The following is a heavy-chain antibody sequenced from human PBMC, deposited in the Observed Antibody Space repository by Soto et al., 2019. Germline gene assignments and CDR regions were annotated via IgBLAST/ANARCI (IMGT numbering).Heavy chain of an antibody. V-gene: IGHV3-23*01. J-gene: IGHJ5*02. Sequence: GGSLRLSCAASGFTFSSYAMSWVRQAPGKGLEWVSAISGSGGSTYYADSVKGRFTISRDNSKNTLYLQMNSLRAEDTAVYYCAKDLRFSEILYSSGPWGQGTLVTVSS. CDR2: ISGSGGST. D-gene: IGHD6-19*01. CDR1: GFTFSSYA. CDR3: AKDLRFSEILYSSGP.